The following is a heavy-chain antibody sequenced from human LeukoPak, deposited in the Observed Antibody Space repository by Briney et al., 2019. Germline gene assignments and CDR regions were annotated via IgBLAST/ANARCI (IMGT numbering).Heavy chain of an antibody. CDR1: GFTLDYSA. Sequence: GGSLRLSCAASGFTLDYSAMTWVRQAPEKGLEWVSTNTGNITFYANSVKGRFTISRDNSKNALFLQMNSLRAEDTAIYYCVKGGFTYYDDWGQGTLVTVSS. CDR3: VKGGFTYYDD. D-gene: IGHD3-22*01. J-gene: IGHJ4*02. CDR2: NTGNIT. V-gene: IGHV3-23*01.